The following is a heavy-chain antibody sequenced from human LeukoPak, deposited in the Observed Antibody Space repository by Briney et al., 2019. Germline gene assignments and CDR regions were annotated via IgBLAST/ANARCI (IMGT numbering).Heavy chain of an antibody. CDR3: ARGDFVVVPDATRTYYYGRDV. D-gene: IGHD2-2*01. J-gene: IGHJ6*02. CDR1: GYTFTSYD. CDR2: MNPNSGNT. V-gene: IGHV1-8*01. Sequence: ASPKVSCKASGYTFTSYDINSVRQATGQGLEWMGWMNPNSGNTGYAQTLQGTVTMTRNTSISTAYMELSSLRSEDTAVYYCARGDFVVVPDATRTYYYGRDVWGQGTTVTVSS.